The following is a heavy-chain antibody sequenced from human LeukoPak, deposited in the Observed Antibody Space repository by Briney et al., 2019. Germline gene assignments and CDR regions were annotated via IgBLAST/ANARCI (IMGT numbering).Heavy chain of an antibody. CDR2: IYYSGST. CDR1: GGSISSSSYY. Sequence: SETLSLTCTVSGGSISSSSYYWGWIRQPPGKGLGWIGSIYYSGSTYYNPSLKSRVTISVDTSKNQFSLKLSSVTAADTAVYYCARRAMVNFDYWGQGTLVTVSS. J-gene: IGHJ4*02. CDR3: ARRAMVNFDY. D-gene: IGHD5-18*01. V-gene: IGHV4-39*01.